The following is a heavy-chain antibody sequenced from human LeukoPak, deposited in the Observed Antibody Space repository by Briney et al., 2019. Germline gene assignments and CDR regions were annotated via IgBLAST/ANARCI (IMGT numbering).Heavy chain of an antibody. CDR2: ISSSSSYI. J-gene: IGHJ4*02. CDR1: GFTFSSYS. V-gene: IGHV3-21*01. D-gene: IGHD3-3*01. CDR3: ARDLIDFWSGYYYYFDY. Sequence: GGSLRLSCAASGFTFSSYSMNWVRQAPGKGLAWVSSISSSSSYIYYADSVKGRFTISRDNAKNSLYLQMNSLRAEDTAVYYCARDLIDFWSGYYYYFDYWGQGTLVTVSS.